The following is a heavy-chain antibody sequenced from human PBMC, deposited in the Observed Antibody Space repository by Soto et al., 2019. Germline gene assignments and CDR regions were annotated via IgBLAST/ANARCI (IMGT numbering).Heavy chain of an antibody. D-gene: IGHD2-15*01. CDR2: IYKSATT. Sequence: SETLSLTCSVSGDSISTVDYFWAWIRQPPGQSLEYIGYIYKSATTYYNPSFESRVAISLDTSKSQFSLNVTSVTAADTAVYFCARGRYCLTGRCFPNWFDSWGQGTLVTVSS. J-gene: IGHJ5*01. CDR1: GDSISTVDYF. V-gene: IGHV4-30-4*01. CDR3: ARGRYCLTGRCFPNWFDS.